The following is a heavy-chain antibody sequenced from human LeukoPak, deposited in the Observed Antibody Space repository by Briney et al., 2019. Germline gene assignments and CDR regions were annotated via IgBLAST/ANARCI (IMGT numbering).Heavy chain of an antibody. CDR2: IYYSGST. CDR3: ANYYSSSYDIDY. Sequence: SETLSLTCTVSGGSISSSSYYWGWIRQPPGTGLEWIGSIYYSGSTYDNPSLKSRVTISVDTSKNQFSLKLSSVTAADTAVYYCANYYSSSYDIDYWGQGTLVTVSS. CDR1: GGSISSSSYY. V-gene: IGHV4-39*01. J-gene: IGHJ4*02. D-gene: IGHD6-6*01.